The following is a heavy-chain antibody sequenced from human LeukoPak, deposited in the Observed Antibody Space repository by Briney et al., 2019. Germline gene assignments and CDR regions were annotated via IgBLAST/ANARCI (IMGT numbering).Heavy chain of an antibody. CDR3: ARFYSGPSGWFVLWYFDL. D-gene: IGHD6-19*01. CDR1: GGSVSSYY. V-gene: IGHV4-4*09. J-gene: IGHJ2*01. Sequence: SETLSLTCTVSGGSVSSYYWSWIRQPPGKGLEWIGYIYNSENTKYNSSLESRVTMSLDTSKNRFFLKLSSVTAADTAVYYCARFYSGPSGWFVLWYFDLWGRGTLVTVSS. CDR2: IYNSENT.